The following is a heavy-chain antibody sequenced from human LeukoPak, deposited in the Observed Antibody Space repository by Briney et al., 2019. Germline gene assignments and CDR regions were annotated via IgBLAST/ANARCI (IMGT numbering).Heavy chain of an antibody. J-gene: IGHJ6*03. CDR2: IYYSGST. D-gene: IGHD2-2*01. Sequence: SETLSLTCTVSGGSISSYYWSWIRQPPGKGLEWIGYIYYSGSTHYNPSLKSGVTIAVGTAKNQSSLKLSSVTAADTAVYYCASTSDIVVVPAAIPRRDLYYYYYYYMDVWGKGTTVTVSS. CDR3: ASTSDIVVVPAAIPRRDLYYYYYYYMDV. V-gene: IGHV4-59*01. CDR1: GGSISSYY.